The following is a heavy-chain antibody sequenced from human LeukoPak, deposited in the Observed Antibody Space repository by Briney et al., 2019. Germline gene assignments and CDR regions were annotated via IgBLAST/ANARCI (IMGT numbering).Heavy chain of an antibody. J-gene: IGHJ4*02. CDR2: IYYSGST. Sequence: SETLSLTCTVSGGSISSYYWSWIRQPPGKGLEWIGYIYYSGSTNYNPSLKSRVTISVDTSKNQFSLKLSSVTAADTAVYYCARVIGSSGWELFDYWGQGTLVTVSS. D-gene: IGHD3-22*01. CDR1: GGSISSYY. V-gene: IGHV4-59*01. CDR3: ARVIGSSGWELFDY.